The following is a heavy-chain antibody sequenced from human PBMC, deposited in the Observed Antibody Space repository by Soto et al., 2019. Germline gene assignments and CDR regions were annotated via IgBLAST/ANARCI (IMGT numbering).Heavy chain of an antibody. Sequence: GGSLRLSCAASGFRFSGYGMSWVRQAPGKGLEWVAVTWFDGTNKYYVDSVKGRFTISRDNSKNTLYLQMDSLRVEDTAIYYCARVETGDGAFDTWGQGTMVTVSS. V-gene: IGHV3-33*07. CDR3: ARVETGDGAFDT. D-gene: IGHD7-27*01. CDR2: TWFDGTNK. J-gene: IGHJ3*02. CDR1: GFRFSGYG.